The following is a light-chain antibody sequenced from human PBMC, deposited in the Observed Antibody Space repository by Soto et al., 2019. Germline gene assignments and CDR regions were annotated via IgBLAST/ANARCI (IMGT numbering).Light chain of an antibody. CDR3: CSFARSSDYV. CDR2: EVL. J-gene: IGLJ1*01. CDR1: SSDVGGYDY. Sequence: QSALTQPASVSGSPGQSITISCTGTSSDVGGYDYVSWYQRHPGKAPELMIYEVLNRPSWVSNRFSGSKSDNTASLTISGRQADDEADYYCCSFARSSDYVFGAGTKLTVL. V-gene: IGLV2-14*01.